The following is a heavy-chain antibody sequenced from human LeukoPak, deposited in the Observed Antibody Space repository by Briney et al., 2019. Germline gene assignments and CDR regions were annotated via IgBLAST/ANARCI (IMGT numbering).Heavy chain of an antibody. CDR3: AKDSGSGSYHYFDY. Sequence: GGSLRLSCAASGFTFDDYAMHWVRQAPGKGLEWVSGISWNSGSIGYADSVKGRFTISRDNAKNSLYLQMNSLRAEDTALYYCAKDSGSGSYHYFDYWGQGTLVTVSS. J-gene: IGHJ4*02. V-gene: IGHV3-9*01. CDR1: GFTFDDYA. D-gene: IGHD3-10*01. CDR2: ISWNSGSI.